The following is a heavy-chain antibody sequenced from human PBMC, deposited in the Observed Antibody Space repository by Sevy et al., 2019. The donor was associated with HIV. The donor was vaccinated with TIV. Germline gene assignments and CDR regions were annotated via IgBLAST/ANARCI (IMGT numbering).Heavy chain of an antibody. J-gene: IGHJ5*02. D-gene: IGHD5-12*01. CDR1: GGSISAYH. Sequence: SETLSLTCTVSGGSISAYHWSWIRQPPGKGVEYIGYIHYTGTTNYNPSLKSRVTISVDTSKNQFSLKLSSVTAADTALYYCARAPPVRSGDDSLNWFDPWGQGTLVTVSS. V-gene: IGHV4-59*01. CDR3: ARAPPVRSGDDSLNWFDP. CDR2: IHYTGTT.